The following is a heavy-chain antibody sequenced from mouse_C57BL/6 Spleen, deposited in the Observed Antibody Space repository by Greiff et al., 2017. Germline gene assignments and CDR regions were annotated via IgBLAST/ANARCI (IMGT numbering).Heavy chain of an antibody. J-gene: IGHJ2*01. CDR1: GYSFTGYY. Sequence: VQLKQSGPELVKPGASVKISCKASGYSFTGYYMNWVKQSPEKSLEWIGEINPSTGGTTYNQKFKAKATLTVDKSSSTAYMQLKSLTSEDSAVYYCARIYYGNYGVFDYWGQGTTLTVSS. CDR3: ARIYYGNYGVFDY. V-gene: IGHV1-42*01. CDR2: INPSTGGT. D-gene: IGHD2-1*01.